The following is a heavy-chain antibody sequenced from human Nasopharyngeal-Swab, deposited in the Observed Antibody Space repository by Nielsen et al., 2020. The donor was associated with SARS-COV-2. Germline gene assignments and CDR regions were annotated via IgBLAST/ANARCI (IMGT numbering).Heavy chain of an antibody. V-gene: IGHV3-74*01. J-gene: IGHJ6*02. CDR1: GFTFSTYD. Sequence: GESLKISCAASGFTFSTYDMSWVRQAPGKGLVWVSRINSDGSNTAYADSVKGRFSISRDNAKNTVYLQMNSLRVEDTAVYYCVVAYYVWGSSRGMDVWGQGTTVTVSS. CDR3: VVAYYVWGSSRGMDV. CDR2: INSDGSNT. D-gene: IGHD3-16*01.